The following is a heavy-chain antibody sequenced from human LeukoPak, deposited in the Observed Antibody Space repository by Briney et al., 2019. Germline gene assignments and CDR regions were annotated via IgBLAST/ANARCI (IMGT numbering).Heavy chain of an antibody. CDR2: IFYSGST. J-gene: IGHJ3*02. CDR1: GGSISNYY. CDR3: ARNIVATTHDAFDI. D-gene: IGHD5-12*01. Sequence: SETLSLTCTVSGGSISNYYWSWIRQPPGKGLEWIGYIFYSGSTNYNPSLKSRVTISVDTSKNQFSLKLSSVTAADTAVYYCARNIVATTHDAFDIWGQGTMVTVSS. V-gene: IGHV4-59*12.